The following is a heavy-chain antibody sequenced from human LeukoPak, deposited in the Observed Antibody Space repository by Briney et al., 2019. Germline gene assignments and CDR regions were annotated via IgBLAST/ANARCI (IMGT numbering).Heavy chain of an antibody. CDR3: ARIITMVRGPYYYYGMDV. CDR2: IWYDGSNK. CDR1: GFTFSSYS. D-gene: IGHD3-10*01. Sequence: GGSLRLSCAASGFTFSSYSMNWVRQAPGKGLEWVALIWYDGSNKYYADSVKGRFTISRDNSKNTLYLQMNSLRAEDTAVYYCARIITMVRGPYYYYGMDVWGQGTTVTVSS. V-gene: IGHV3-33*08. J-gene: IGHJ6*02.